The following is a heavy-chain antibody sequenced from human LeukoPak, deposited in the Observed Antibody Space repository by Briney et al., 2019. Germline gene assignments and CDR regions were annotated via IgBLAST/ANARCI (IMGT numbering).Heavy chain of an antibody. V-gene: IGHV3-23*01. Sequence: GGSLRLSCAASGFTFSSYAMNWVRQAPGKGLEWVSAISGSGSTTYYADSVKGRFTISRDNSKNTLFLQMNSLTAEDTAIHSFSIPRLEYCSGGRCFAAFDTCGPGTMLTVSS. CDR2: ISGSGSTT. CDR1: GFTFSSYA. D-gene: IGHD2-15*01. J-gene: IGHJ3*02. CDR3: SIPRLEYCSGGRCFAAFDT.